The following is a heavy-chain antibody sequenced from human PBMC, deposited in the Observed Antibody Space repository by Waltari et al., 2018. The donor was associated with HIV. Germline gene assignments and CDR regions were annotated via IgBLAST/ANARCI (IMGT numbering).Heavy chain of an antibody. V-gene: IGHV4-4*02. CDR2: IYHSGTT. CDR3: ARARPLLTTWAGVFDI. J-gene: IGHJ3*02. CDR1: GGAISSRNC. Sequence: QVQLQESGPGLVKPSGTLPLTCVVSGGAISSRNCWCWVRQPPGKGLEWIGEIYHSGTTNYNPSLKSRVAISMDQSENQFSLILNSVTAADTAMYFCARARPLLTTWAGVFDIWGRGTMVIVSS. D-gene: IGHD4-17*01.